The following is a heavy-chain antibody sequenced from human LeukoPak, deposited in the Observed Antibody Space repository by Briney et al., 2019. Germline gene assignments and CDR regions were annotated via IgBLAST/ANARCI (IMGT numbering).Heavy chain of an antibody. CDR1: GGSSSSYY. D-gene: IGHD5-12*01. CDR3: ARLRDDIVAYFDY. V-gene: IGHV4-59*08. CDR2: IYYSGST. J-gene: IGHJ4*02. Sequence: PSETLSLTCTVSGGSSSSYYWSWIRQPPGKGLEWIGYIYYSGSTNYNPSLKSRVTISVDTSKNQFSLKLSSVTAADTAVYYCARLRDDIVAYFDYWGQGTLVTVSS.